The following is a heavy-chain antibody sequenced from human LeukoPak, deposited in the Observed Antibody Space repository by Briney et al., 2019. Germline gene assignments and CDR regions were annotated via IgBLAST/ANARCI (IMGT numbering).Heavy chain of an antibody. CDR3: ARHTPRVRGVITPPRPYNWFDP. Sequence: SETLSLTCAVYGGSFSGYYWSWIRHPPEGGREWIGEINHSGSTNSNQSTKSRVTISVDTSKNQFSLKLSSVTAADTAVYSCARHTPRVRGVITPPRPYNWFDPWGQGTLVTVSS. CDR1: GGSFSGYY. J-gene: IGHJ5*02. CDR2: INHSGST. V-gene: IGHV4-34*01. D-gene: IGHD3-10*01.